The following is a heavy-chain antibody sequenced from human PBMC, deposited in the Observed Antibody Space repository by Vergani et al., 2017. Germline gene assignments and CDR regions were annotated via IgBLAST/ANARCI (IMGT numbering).Heavy chain of an antibody. CDR3: ARDSGLDVDTAMVTLDY. D-gene: IGHD5-18*01. Sequence: QVQLVQSGAEVKKPGASVKVSCKASGYTFTSYGISWVRQAPGQGLEWVGWISAYNGNTNYAQKRQGRVTMTTDTSTSTAYMELRSLRSDDTAVYYCARDSGLDVDTAMVTLDYWGQGTLVTVSS. J-gene: IGHJ4*02. V-gene: IGHV1-18*01. CDR1: GYTFTSYG. CDR2: ISAYNGNT.